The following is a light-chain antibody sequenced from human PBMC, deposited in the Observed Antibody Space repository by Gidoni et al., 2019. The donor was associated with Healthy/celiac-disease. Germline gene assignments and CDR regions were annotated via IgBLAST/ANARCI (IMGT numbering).Light chain of an antibody. Sequence: DIVMTQSPDSLAVSLGERATINCKSSQSVLYITNNKNYLAWYQQKPGQPPKLLIYWASTRESGVPDRFSGSGSGTDVSLPISSLQAEDVAVYYCQQYYSPPYTFGQGTKLEIK. CDR3: QQYYSPPYT. J-gene: IGKJ2*01. CDR1: QSVLYITNNKNY. CDR2: WAS. V-gene: IGKV4-1*01.